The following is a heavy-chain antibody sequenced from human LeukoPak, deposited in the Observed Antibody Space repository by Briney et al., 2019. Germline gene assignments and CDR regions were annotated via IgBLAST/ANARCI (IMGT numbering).Heavy chain of an antibody. J-gene: IGHJ5*01. V-gene: IGHV4-34*01. D-gene: IGHD3-10*01. CDR3: ARGPGSGSYFAWFDS. Sequence: SETLSLTCAVYGGSFSGYYWNWIRQPPGKGLEWIGEINHTGNTLYNPSLKSRVTISGDMSNNRFSLKLTSVTAADTGVYYCARGPGSGSYFAWFDSWGQGTLVSVSS. CDR1: GGSFSGYY. CDR2: INHTGNT.